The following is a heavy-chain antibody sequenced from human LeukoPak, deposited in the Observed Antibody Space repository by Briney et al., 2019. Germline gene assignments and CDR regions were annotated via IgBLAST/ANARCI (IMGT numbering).Heavy chain of an antibody. CDR3: ARWSYSSDWYFGTFDI. Sequence: ASVKVSCKASGYIFITYFIHWVRQAPGQGLEWMGWINPNNGDTNYVQKFQGRVTMTRDTSISTAYMELTRLRSDDTAVYYCARWSYSSDWYFGTFDIWGQGTTVTISS. V-gene: IGHV1-2*02. D-gene: IGHD6-19*01. CDR1: GYIFITYF. CDR2: INPNNGDT. J-gene: IGHJ3*02.